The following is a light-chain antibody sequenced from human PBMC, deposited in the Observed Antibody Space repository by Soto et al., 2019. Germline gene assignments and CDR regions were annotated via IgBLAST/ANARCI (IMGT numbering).Light chain of an antibody. CDR3: QQYNSAET. Sequence: DIQMTQSPSTLSASVGDRVTITCRASQSISNWLAWYQQKPGKAPKLLIYDASSLESGVPSRFSGSGSGTEFTLTISGLQPDDFATYYCQQYNSAETFGQGTKVEIK. CDR1: QSISNW. V-gene: IGKV1-5*01. CDR2: DAS. J-gene: IGKJ1*01.